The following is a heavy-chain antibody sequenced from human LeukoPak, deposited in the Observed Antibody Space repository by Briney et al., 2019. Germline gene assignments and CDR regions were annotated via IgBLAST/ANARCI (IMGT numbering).Heavy chain of an antibody. D-gene: IGHD6-13*01. CDR3: ARLPGIGAAANFDY. J-gene: IGHJ4*02. V-gene: IGHV1-18*01. Sequence: ASVKVSCKASGYTFTDYRISWVRQAPGQGLEWMGWISVYNGNTNYAQKLQGRVTMTTDTSTSTAHMELRSLRSDDTAVYYCARLPGIGAAANFDYWGQGTLVTVSS. CDR2: ISVYNGNT. CDR1: GYTFTDYR.